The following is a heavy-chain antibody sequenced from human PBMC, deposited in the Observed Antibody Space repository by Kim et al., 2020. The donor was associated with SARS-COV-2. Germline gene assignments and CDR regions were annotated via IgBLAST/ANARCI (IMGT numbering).Heavy chain of an antibody. Sequence: GESLKISCKGSGYSFTSYWIGWVRQMPGKGLEWMGIIYPGDSDTRDSPSFQGQSTITADKSITTAYLQWSSLKASDTAMYYCVRQRRITIFGVVTEGAFDYWGEGDLFTASS. CDR1: GYSFTSYW. CDR3: VRQRRITIFGVVTEGAFDY. CDR2: IYPGDSDT. V-gene: IGHV5-51*01. J-gene: IGHJ4*02. D-gene: IGHD3-3*01.